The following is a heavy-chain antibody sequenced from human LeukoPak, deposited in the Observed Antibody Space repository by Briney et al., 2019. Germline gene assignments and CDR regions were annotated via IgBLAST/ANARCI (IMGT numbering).Heavy chain of an antibody. CDR3: AKRDFDGSLIDY. V-gene: IGHV3-23*01. CDR1: GFTFNNYA. CDR2: ISDSGGRT. Sequence: PGGSLRLSCAASGFTFNNYAMSWVRQAPGKGLEWVSVISDSGGRTYYADAVKGRFTISRDNSKNTLYLQMNSLRAEDTALYYCAKRDFDGSLIDYWGQGTLVTVSS. J-gene: IGHJ4*02. D-gene: IGHD3-22*01.